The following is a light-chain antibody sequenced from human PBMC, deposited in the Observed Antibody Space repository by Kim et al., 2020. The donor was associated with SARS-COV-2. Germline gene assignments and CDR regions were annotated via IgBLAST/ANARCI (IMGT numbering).Light chain of an antibody. CDR2: RDT. CDR1: NIENKD. CDR3: QMWDSRVV. V-gene: IGLV3-9*01. J-gene: IGLJ2*01. Sequence: SYELTQPLSVSVALGQTARITCEGNNIENKDEHWYQQKPGQAPVLVIYRDTNRPSGIPERLSGSKSGNTATLTISRAQAGDEADFYCQMWDSRVVFGGGTQLTVL.